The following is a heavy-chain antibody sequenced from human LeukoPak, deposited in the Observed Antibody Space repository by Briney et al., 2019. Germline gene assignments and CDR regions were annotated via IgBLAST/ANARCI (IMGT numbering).Heavy chain of an antibody. V-gene: IGHV1-69*05. CDR2: IIPIFGTA. CDR1: GGTFSSYA. D-gene: IGHD1-26*01. Sequence: ASVKVSCKASGGTFSSYAISWVRQAPGQGLEWMGGIIPIFGTANYAQKFQGRVTITTDESTSTAYMELRSLRSDDTAVYYCARDLFAGATHYYYGMDVWGQGTTVTVSS. J-gene: IGHJ6*02. CDR3: ARDLFAGATHYYYGMDV.